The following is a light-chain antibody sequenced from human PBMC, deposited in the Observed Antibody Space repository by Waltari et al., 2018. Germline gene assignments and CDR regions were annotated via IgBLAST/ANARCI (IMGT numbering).Light chain of an antibody. CDR1: TSHVRNYNL. Sequence: QSALTQPASVSGSLGQSITISCTATTSHVRNYNLVPWYQHHPGKTPKLITYEVIMPPSGISNVFAGSASGKTASRTISGLQAEDEANYYCCSYAGSTTLFGGGTKLTVL. J-gene: IGLJ2*01. V-gene: IGLV2-23*02. CDR3: CSYAGSTTL. CDR2: EVI.